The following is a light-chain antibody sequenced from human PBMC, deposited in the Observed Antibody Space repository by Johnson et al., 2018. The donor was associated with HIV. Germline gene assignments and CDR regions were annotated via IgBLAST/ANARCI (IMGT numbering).Light chain of an antibody. CDR1: SSNIGNNY. Sequence: QSVLTQPPSVSAAPGQKVTISCSGSSSNIGNNYVSWYQQLPGTAPKLLIYENNKRPSGIPDRFSGSKSGTSATLGITGLQTGDEAVYYCGTWDSNLSAYVFGPGTKVTVL. CDR2: ENN. CDR3: GTWDSNLSAYV. J-gene: IGLJ1*01. V-gene: IGLV1-51*02.